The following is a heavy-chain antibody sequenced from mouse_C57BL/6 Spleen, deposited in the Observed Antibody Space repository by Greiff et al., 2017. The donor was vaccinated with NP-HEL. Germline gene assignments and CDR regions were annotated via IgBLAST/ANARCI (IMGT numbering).Heavy chain of an antibody. CDR3: ATKLD. CDR2: IDPSDSYT. J-gene: IGHJ3*01. V-gene: IGHV1-50*01. D-gene: IGHD1-3*01. Sequence: VQLQQSGAELVKPGASVKLSCKASGYTFTSYWMQWVKQRPGQGLEWIGEIDPSDSYTNYNQKFKGKATLTVDTSSSTAYMQLSSLTSEDSAVYYCATKLDWGQRTLVTVSA. CDR1: GYTFTSYW.